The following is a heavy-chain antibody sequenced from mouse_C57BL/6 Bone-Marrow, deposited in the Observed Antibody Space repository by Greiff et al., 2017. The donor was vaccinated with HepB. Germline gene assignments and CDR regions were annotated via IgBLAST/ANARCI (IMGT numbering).Heavy chain of an antibody. CDR3: ATTVVADWYFDV. D-gene: IGHD1-1*01. Sequence: QVQLQQSGAELVKPGASVKLSCKASGYTFTSYWMQWVKQRPGQGLEWIGEIDPSDSYTNYNQKFKGKATLTVDTSSSTAYMQLSSLTSEDSAVYYCATTVVADWYFDVWGTGTTVTVSS. J-gene: IGHJ1*03. CDR1: GYTFTSYW. V-gene: IGHV1-50*01. CDR2: IDPSDSYT.